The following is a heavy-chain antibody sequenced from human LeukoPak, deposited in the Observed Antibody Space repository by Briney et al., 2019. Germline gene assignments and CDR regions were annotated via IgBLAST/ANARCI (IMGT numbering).Heavy chain of an antibody. D-gene: IGHD6-19*01. CDR2: ISSSGSTI. CDR3: ARLAEAHYYYYMDV. Sequence: GGSLRLSCAASGFTFSSYGMSWVRQAPGKWLEWVSYISSSGSTIYYADSVKGRFTISRDNAKNSLYLQMNSLRAEDTAVYYCARLAEAHYYYYMDVWGKGTTVTVSS. CDR1: GFTFSSYG. V-gene: IGHV3-48*04. J-gene: IGHJ6*03.